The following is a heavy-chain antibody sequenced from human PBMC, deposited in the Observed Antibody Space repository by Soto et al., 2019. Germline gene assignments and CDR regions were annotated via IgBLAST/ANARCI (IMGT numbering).Heavy chain of an antibody. CDR2: IHPKRGLR. CDR3: ARRDSSGSFDY. Sequence: QVQLVQSGSEARKPGASVRVSCKASGYTFTNYYIHWVRLAPGQGLEWMGYIHPKRGLRSHAQRFQGRVTRTRDTSSNTAYMELSGLTSGDGAVYFWARRDSSGSFDYWGQGTLVTVSS. J-gene: IGHJ4*02. V-gene: IGHV1-2*02. CDR1: GYTFTNYY. D-gene: IGHD5-18*01.